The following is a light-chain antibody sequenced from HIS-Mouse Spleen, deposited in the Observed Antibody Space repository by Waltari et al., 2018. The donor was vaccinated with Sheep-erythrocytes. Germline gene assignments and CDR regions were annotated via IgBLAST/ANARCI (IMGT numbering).Light chain of an antibody. CDR3: CSYAGSYNHV. CDR1: SSDVGGYNY. CDR2: EVS. V-gene: IGLV2-11*01. J-gene: IGLJ1*01. Sequence: QSALTQPRSVSGSPGQSVTISCTGTSSDVGGYNYVSWYQQHPGKAPKLMIYEVSKRPSAVPVRFSGSKSGNPASLTISGLQAEDEADYYCCSYAGSYNHVFATGTKVTVL.